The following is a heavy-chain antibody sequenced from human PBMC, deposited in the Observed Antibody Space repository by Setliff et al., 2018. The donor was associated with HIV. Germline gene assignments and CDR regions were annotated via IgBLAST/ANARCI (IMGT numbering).Heavy chain of an antibody. Sequence: ASVKVSCKASGGTFSSYAISWVRQAPGQGLEWMGGIIPIFGTANYAQKFQGRVTITVTPSISTAYMELSSLRSEDTAVYYCARAPPLSYYDLWTGYYTRGYFDYWGQGTLVTVSS. CDR2: IIPIFGTA. CDR1: GGTFSSYA. J-gene: IGHJ4*02. CDR3: ARAPPLSYYDLWTGYYTRGYFDY. D-gene: IGHD3-3*01. V-gene: IGHV1-69*13.